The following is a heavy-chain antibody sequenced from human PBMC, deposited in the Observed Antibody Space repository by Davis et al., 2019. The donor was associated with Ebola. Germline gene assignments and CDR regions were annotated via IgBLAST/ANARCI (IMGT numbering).Heavy chain of an antibody. J-gene: IGHJ6*02. Sequence: ASVKVSCKASGYTFTSYYMHWVRQAPGQGLEWMGIINPSGGSTSYAQKFQGRVTMTRDTSTSTVYMELSSLRSEDTAVYSCARVRIVGATEDYYYGMDVWGQGTTVTVSS. CDR1: GYTFTSYY. D-gene: IGHD1-26*01. CDR2: INPSGGST. CDR3: ARVRIVGATEDYYYGMDV. V-gene: IGHV1-46*01.